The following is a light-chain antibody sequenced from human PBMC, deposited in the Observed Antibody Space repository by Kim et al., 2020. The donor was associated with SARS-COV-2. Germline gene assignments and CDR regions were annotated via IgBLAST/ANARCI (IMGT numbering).Light chain of an antibody. J-gene: IGLJ1*01. CDR1: SSDVGGYNY. Sequence: QSALTQPASVSGSPGQSITISCTGTSSDVGGYNYVSWYQQYPGKAPKLMIYDVFKRPSGVSNRFSGSKSGNTASLTISGLQAEDVADYYCTSYRSSGYVFRPGNKVTVL. CDR3: TSYRSSGYV. V-gene: IGLV2-14*03. CDR2: DVF.